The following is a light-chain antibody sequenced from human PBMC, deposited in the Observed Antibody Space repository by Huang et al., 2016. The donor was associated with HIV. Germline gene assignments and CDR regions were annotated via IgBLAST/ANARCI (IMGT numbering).Light chain of an antibody. CDR1: QDINTY. CDR2: GAS. Sequence: VIWMTQSPSLLAASTGDRVTITCRGSQDINTYVALYQQKPGRAPTLIVHGASTLRKGVSSRFSATGSRTDFTLTINCLQSEDFATYYCQQYAMFPDTFGPGTKLELK. CDR3: QQYAMFPDT. V-gene: IGKV1D-8*01. J-gene: IGKJ2*01.